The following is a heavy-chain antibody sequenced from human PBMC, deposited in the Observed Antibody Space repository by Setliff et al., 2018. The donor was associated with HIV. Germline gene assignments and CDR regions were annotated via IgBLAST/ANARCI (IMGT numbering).Heavy chain of an antibody. CDR2: ISAYSGDT. CDR3: AREIGDYYDSSGYYPPTDYYYGMDV. D-gene: IGHD3-22*01. Sequence: VKVSCKASGYPFSGYGISWVRQAPGQGLEWMGWISAYSGDTNYAQKFQGRLTMDTSTSTAYMELRSLRSDDTAVYYCAREIGDYYDSSGYYPPTDYYYGMDVWGQGTTVTVSS. J-gene: IGHJ6*02. CDR1: GYPFSGYG. V-gene: IGHV1-18*01.